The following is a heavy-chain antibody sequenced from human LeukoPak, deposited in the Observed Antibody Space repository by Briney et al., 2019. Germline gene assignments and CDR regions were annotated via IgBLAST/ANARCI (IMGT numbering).Heavy chain of an antibody. CDR2: IYTSGST. V-gene: IGHV4-4*07. Sequence: SETLSLTCTVSGGSISSYYWSWIRQPAGKGLEWIGRIYTSGSTNYNPSLKRRATTSVDTSKNQFSLKRSSVTAADTAVYYCARFSVTQGLDYWGQGTLVTVSS. J-gene: IGHJ4*02. D-gene: IGHD3-10*01. CDR3: ARFSVTQGLDY. CDR1: GGSISSYY.